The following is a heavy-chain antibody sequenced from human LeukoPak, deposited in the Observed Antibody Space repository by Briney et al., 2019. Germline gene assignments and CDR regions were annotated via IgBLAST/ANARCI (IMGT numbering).Heavy chain of an antibody. Sequence: PGGSLRLSCAASGFTFSSYWMSWVRQAPGKGLEWVANIKQDGSEKYYVDSVKGRFTISRDNAKNSLYLQMNSLRVDDTALYYCAKDMLVAAAGNFDYWGQGTLVTVSS. CDR3: AKDMLVAAAGNFDY. V-gene: IGHV3-7*03. CDR2: IKQDGSEK. D-gene: IGHD6-13*01. CDR1: GFTFSSYW. J-gene: IGHJ4*02.